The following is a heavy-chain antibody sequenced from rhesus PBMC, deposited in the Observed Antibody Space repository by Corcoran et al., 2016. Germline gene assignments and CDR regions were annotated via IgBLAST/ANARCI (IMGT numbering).Heavy chain of an antibody. J-gene: IGHJ6*01. CDR2: ISGSGGST. D-gene: IGHD2-33*01. Sequence: QLQLQESGPGLVKPSETLSLTCAVSGGSVSSSNWWRWIRQPPGKGLEWIGRISGSGGSTSDNPSRTGRVTSSTDTAKNQFSLKVSSVTAADTAVDYCARGAIELDSWGQGVVVTVSS. CDR3: ARGAIELDS. CDR1: GGSVSSSNW. V-gene: IGHV4-57*02.